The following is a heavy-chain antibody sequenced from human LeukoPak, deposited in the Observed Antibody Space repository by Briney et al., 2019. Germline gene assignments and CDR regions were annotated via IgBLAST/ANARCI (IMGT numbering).Heavy chain of an antibody. CDR3: AKDPDKRYYFDY. Sequence: GGSLRLSCAASGFTFSSYAMSWVRQAPGKGLEWVSAISGSGGSTYYADSVKGRFTISRDNSKNTLYLQMDSLRAEDTAVYYCAKDPDKRYYFDYWGQGTLVTVSS. CDR1: GFTFSSYA. D-gene: IGHD1-14*01. CDR2: ISGSGGST. J-gene: IGHJ4*02. V-gene: IGHV3-23*01.